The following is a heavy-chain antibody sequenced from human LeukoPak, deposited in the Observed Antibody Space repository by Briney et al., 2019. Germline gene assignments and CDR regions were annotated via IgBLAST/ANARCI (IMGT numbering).Heavy chain of an antibody. CDR1: GFTFSSYE. J-gene: IGHJ4*02. CDR2: ISSSGSTI. CDR3: ARRGYSDSSGYDY. Sequence: GGSLRLSCAASGFTFSSYEMNWVRQAPGKGLEWVSYISSSGSTIYYADSVKGRFTISRDNAKNSLYLQINSLRAEDTAIYYCARRGYSDSSGYDYWGQGTLVTVSS. D-gene: IGHD3-22*01. V-gene: IGHV3-48*03.